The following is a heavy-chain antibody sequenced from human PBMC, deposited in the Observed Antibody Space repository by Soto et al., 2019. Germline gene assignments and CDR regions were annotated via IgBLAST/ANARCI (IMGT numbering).Heavy chain of an antibody. J-gene: IGHJ6*02. CDR2: INHSGST. D-gene: IGHD3-16*02. CDR3: ARGRDYVWGSYRTLYYYGMDV. CDR1: GGSFSGYY. Sequence: SETLSLTCAVYGGSFSGYYWSWIRQPPGKGLEWIGEINHSGSTNYNPSLKSRVTISVDTSKNQFSLKLSSVTAADTAVYYCARGRDYVWGSYRTLYYYGMDVWGQGTRSPSP. V-gene: IGHV4-34*01.